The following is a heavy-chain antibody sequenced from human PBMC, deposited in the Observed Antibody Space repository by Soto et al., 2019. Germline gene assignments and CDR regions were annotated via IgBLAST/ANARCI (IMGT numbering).Heavy chain of an antibody. Sequence: QVQLVQSGAEVKKPGSSVKVSCKASGGSLSNYGISWVRQAPGQGLEWMGGIIPVFGTAKYAQKFQGRVTITADESTSIVYMDVTSLRSEDTAVYYCARGDATKIVVTTYYGMDVWGQATTVTVSS. CDR1: GGSLSNYG. CDR2: IIPVFGTA. V-gene: IGHV1-69*12. J-gene: IGHJ6*02. CDR3: ARGDATKIVVTTYYGMDV. D-gene: IGHD4-17*01.